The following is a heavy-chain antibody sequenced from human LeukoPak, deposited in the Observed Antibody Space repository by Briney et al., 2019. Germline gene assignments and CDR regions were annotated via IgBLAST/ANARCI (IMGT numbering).Heavy chain of an antibody. CDR1: GFTFSSYS. D-gene: IGHD6-13*01. V-gene: IGHV3-48*02. J-gene: IGHJ5*02. CDR3: ARDAEYSKPTGYNWFDP. Sequence: GGSLRLSCAASGFTFSSYSMNWVRQAPGKGLEWVSYISSGGSTIYYADSVRGRFTISRDTAKNSLYLEMNSLRDEDTAMYYCARDAEYSKPTGYNWFDPWGQGTLVTVSS. CDR2: ISSGGSTI.